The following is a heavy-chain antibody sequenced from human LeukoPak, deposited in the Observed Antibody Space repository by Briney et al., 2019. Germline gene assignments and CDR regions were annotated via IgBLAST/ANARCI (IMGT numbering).Heavy chain of an antibody. V-gene: IGHV4-31*03. CDR3: ARLRRVDTTLITYYYSYMDV. D-gene: IGHD5-18*01. CDR1: GGSISSDDSY. CDR2: IYYSGDT. Sequence: SETLSLTCTVSGGSISSDDSYWTWIRQHPGKGLEWIGYIYYSGDTYNNPSLQSRVSTSLDMSKNQFSLKLSSVTAADTAVYYCARLRRVDTTLITYYYSYMDVWGKGTTVTVSS. J-gene: IGHJ6*03.